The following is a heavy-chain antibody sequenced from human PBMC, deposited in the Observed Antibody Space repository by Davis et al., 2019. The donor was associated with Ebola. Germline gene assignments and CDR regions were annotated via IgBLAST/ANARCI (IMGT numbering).Heavy chain of an antibody. D-gene: IGHD2-2*01. CDR2: LSSRGTYI. CDR3: VTYDQRGADN. V-gene: IGHV3-21*01. CDR1: GFAFSASS. J-gene: IGHJ4*02. Sequence: PGGSLRLSCAASGFAFSASSMNWFRQAPGKALEWVSNLSSRGTYIFYAESVKGRFTISRDDAKNSLYLQMNSLRADDTAVYYCVTYDQRGADNWGRGTLVTVSS.